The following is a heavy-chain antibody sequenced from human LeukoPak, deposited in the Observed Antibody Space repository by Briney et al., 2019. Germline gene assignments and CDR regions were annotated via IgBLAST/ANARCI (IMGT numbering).Heavy chain of an antibody. D-gene: IGHD3-10*01. CDR1: GGSFSGYY. CDR2: IYSSGST. CDR3: ARERYYYGSGSYRSDYYYYMDV. Sequence: SETLSLACAVYGGSFSGYYWGWIRQPAGKGLEWIGRIYSSGSTNYNPSLKSRISMSVDTSKNQFSLKLSSVTAADTAVYYCARERYYYGSGSYRSDYYYYMDVWGKGTTVTISS. J-gene: IGHJ6*03. V-gene: IGHV4-4*07.